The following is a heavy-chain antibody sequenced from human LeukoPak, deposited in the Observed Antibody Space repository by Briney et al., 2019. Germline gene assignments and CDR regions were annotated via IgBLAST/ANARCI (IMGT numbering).Heavy chain of an antibody. CDR3: ARGPSLYYGSGSYYSPGIDY. J-gene: IGHJ4*02. CDR2: INHSGST. CDR1: GGSFSGYY. V-gene: IGHV4-34*01. D-gene: IGHD3-10*01. Sequence: SETLSLTCAVYGGSFSGYYWSWIRQPPGKGLEWIGEINHSGSTNYNPSLKSRVTISVDTSKNLFSLKLSSVTAADTAVYYCARGPSLYYGSGSYYSPGIDYWGQGTLVTVSS.